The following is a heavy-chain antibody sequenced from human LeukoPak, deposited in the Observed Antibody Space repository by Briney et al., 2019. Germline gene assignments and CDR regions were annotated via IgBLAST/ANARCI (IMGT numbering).Heavy chain of an antibody. CDR1: GFTFSSYA. V-gene: IGHV3-30-3*01. J-gene: IGHJ4*02. Sequence: GGSLRLSCAASGFTFSSYAMHWVRQAPGKGLEWVAVISYDGSNKYYADSVKGRFTISRDNSKNTLYLQLNSLRAEDTAVYYCARGISSSLDFFDYWGQGTLVTVSS. CDR2: ISYDGSNK. CDR3: ARGISSSLDFFDY. D-gene: IGHD6-13*01.